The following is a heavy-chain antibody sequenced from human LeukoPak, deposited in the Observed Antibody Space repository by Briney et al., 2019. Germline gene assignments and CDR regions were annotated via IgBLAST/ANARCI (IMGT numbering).Heavy chain of an antibody. Sequence: GGSLRLSCAASGFTCSDYSMNWVRQAPGKGLEWISYAGISSGNTKYADSVKGRFTISGDSAKNSVFLQMNSLRVEDTAVYYCARDHRYAFDNWGQGTLVTVSS. J-gene: IGHJ4*02. CDR3: ARDHRYAFDN. CDR1: GFTCSDYS. CDR2: AGISSGNT. D-gene: IGHD5-12*01. V-gene: IGHV3-48*04.